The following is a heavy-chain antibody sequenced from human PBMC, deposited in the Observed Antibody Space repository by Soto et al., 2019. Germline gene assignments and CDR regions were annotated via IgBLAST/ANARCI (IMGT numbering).Heavy chain of an antibody. V-gene: IGHV4-31*03. D-gene: IGHD5-12*01. CDR3: ARAGRSGYDSNWYFDL. CDR2: IYYSGST. CDR1: GDSISSGVYY. J-gene: IGHJ2*01. Sequence: QVQLQESGPGLVKPSQTLSLTCTVSGDSISSGVYYWSWIRQHPGEGLEWIGYIYYSGSTYYNPSLKSRVTISVDTSKNQFSLKLNSVTAADTAVYYCARAGRSGYDSNWYFDLWGRGTLVTVSS.